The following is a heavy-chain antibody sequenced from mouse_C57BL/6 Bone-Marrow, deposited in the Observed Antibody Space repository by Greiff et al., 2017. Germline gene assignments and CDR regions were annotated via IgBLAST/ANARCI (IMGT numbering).Heavy chain of an antibody. CDR2: IGGDGST. V-gene: IGHV2-3*01. J-gene: IGHJ3*01. CDR3: AKLPYYGSSSWFAY. Sequence: VMLVESGPGLVAPSQCLSITCTVSGFSFTSYGVSWVRQPPGKGLEWLGVIGGDGSTNYHCAHISRLTISKDNSKSQVFLKLNSLQTDDTATYYYAKLPYYGSSSWFAYWGQGTLVTVSA. CDR1: GFSFTSYG. D-gene: IGHD1-1*01.